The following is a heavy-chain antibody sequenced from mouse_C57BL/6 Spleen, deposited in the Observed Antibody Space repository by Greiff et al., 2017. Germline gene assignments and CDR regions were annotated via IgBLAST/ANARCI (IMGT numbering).Heavy chain of an antibody. D-gene: IGHD1-1*01. J-gene: IGHJ2*01. CDR3: ASESLDNDYYGRSLFDY. CDR1: GYTFTSYW. Sequence: QVQLQQSGAELVRPGSSVKLSCKASGYTFTSYWMHWVKQRPIQGLEWIGNIDPSDSETNYNQKFKDKATLTVDKSSSTAYMQLSSLTSEDSAVYYCASESLDNDYYGRSLFDYWGQGTTLTVSS. V-gene: IGHV1-52*01. CDR2: IDPSDSET.